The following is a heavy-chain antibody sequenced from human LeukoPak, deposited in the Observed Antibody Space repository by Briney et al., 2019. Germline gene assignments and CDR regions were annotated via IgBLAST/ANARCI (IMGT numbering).Heavy chain of an antibody. CDR1: GGSISSGSYY. V-gene: IGHV4-61*02. CDR2: IYTSGST. Sequence: PSETLSLTCTVSGGSISSGSYYWSWLRQPAGKGLEWIGRIYTSGSTNYNPSLKSRVTISVDTSKNQFSLKLSSVTAADTAVYYCARDRLWFGGVHWFDPWGQGTLVTVSS. D-gene: IGHD3-10*01. J-gene: IGHJ5*02. CDR3: ARDRLWFGGVHWFDP.